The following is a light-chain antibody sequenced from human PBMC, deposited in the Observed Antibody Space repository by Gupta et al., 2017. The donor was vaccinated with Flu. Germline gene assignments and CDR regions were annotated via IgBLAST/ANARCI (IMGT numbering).Light chain of an antibody. J-gene: IGLJ3*02. Sequence: QSVLTQPPSASGTPGQRVTISCSGSSSNIGSNTVNWYQQLPGTAPKLLIYSNNQRPSGVPDRFSGFKSGTSASLAIRGLQSEDAADYYCASWDDSLNGLWVFGGGTKLTVL. CDR1: SSNIGSNT. CDR2: SNN. V-gene: IGLV1-44*01. CDR3: ASWDDSLNGLWV.